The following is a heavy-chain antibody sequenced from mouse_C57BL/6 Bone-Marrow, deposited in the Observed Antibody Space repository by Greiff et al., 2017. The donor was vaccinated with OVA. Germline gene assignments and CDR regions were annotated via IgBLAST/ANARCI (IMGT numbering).Heavy chain of an antibody. D-gene: IGHD2-4*01. CDR3: ARWYYDYDGGYFDY. V-gene: IGHV1-52*01. CDR1: GYTFTSYW. CDR2: IDPSDSET. Sequence: QVQLQQPGAELVRPGSSVKLSCKASGYTFTSYWMHWVKQRPIQGLEWIGNIDPSDSETHYNQKFKDKATLTVDKSSSTAYMQLSSLTSEDCAVYYCARWYYDYDGGYFDYWGQGTTLTVSS. J-gene: IGHJ2*01.